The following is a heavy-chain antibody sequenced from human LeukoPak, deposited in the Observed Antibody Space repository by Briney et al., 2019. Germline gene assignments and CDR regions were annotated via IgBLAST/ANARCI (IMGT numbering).Heavy chain of an antibody. CDR1: GGSISSYY. Sequence: SETLSLTCTVSGGSISSYYWSWIRQPPGKGLEWIGYIYYSGSTNYNPSLKSRVTISVDTSKNQFSLKLSSVTAADTAVYYCARYGAVAGTPDYWGQGTLVTVSS. CDR3: ARYGAVAGTPDY. J-gene: IGHJ4*02. D-gene: IGHD6-19*01. V-gene: IGHV4-59*01. CDR2: IYYSGST.